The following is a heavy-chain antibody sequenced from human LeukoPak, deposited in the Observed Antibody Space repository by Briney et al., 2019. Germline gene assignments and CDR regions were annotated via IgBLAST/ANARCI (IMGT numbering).Heavy chain of an antibody. D-gene: IGHD1-26*01. J-gene: IGHJ3*02. CDR3: ASLDSGSYFGRGAFDI. Sequence: NASETLSLTCTVSGGSISSGSYYWSWIRQPPEKGLEWIGYIYYSGSTNYNPSLKSRVTISVDTSKNQFSLKLSSVTAADTAVYYCASLDSGSYFGRGAFDIWGQGTMVTVSS. CDR2: IYYSGST. V-gene: IGHV4-61*01. CDR1: GGSISSGSYY.